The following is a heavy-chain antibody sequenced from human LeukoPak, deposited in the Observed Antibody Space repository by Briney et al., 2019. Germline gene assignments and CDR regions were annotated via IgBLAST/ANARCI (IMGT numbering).Heavy chain of an antibody. J-gene: IGHJ4*02. Sequence: PGGSLRLSCVASGFTLSSSWLNWFRQAPGKGLEWVANIKPDGSEKYYVDSVKGRFTISRDNAQNSLYLQMNNLRAEDAAIYYCARDVSRSFDYWGQGTLVTVSS. CDR1: GFTLSSSW. D-gene: IGHD5/OR15-5a*01. V-gene: IGHV3-7*01. CDR2: IKPDGSEK. CDR3: ARDVSRSFDY.